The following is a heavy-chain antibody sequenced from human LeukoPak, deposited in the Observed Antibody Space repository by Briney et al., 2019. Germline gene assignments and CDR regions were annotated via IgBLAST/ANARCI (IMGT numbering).Heavy chain of an antibody. D-gene: IGHD6-13*01. CDR1: GGSISSSSYY. Sequence: SETLSLTCTVSGGSISSSSYYWGWIRQPPGKGLEWIGSIYYSGSTYYNPSLKSRVTISVDTSKNQFSLKLSSVTAADTAVYYCARAMAAKSGFDYWGQGTLVTVSS. V-gene: IGHV4-39*01. CDR2: IYYSGST. CDR3: ARAMAAKSGFDY. J-gene: IGHJ4*02.